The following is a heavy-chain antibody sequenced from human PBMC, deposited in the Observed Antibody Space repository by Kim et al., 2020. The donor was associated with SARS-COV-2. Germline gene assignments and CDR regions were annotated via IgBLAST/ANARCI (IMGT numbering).Heavy chain of an antibody. CDR2: IYHSGST. J-gene: IGHJ5*02. Sequence: SETLSLTCAVSGGSISSSNWWSWVRQPPGKGLEWIGEIYHSGSTNYNPSLKSRVTISVDKSKNQFSLKLSSVTAAYTAVYYCATSPNVVVVAATRGWFDPWGQGTLVTVSS. CDR3: ATSPNVVVVAATRGWFDP. D-gene: IGHD2-15*01. CDR1: GGSISSSNW. V-gene: IGHV4-4*02.